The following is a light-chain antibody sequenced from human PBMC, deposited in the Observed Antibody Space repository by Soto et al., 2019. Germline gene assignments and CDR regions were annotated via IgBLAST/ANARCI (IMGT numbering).Light chain of an antibody. Sequence: IVLKQSQGTLSVSPGEGATLSCMASQSVSINLAWYQQKPGQAPRLLIYDASTRATGIPARFSGSGSGTDFTLTISSLQSKDFAVYYCQQYNNWPETFGQGTKVDIK. V-gene: IGKV3D-15*01. J-gene: IGKJ1*01. CDR2: DAS. CDR1: QSVSIN. CDR3: QQYNNWPET.